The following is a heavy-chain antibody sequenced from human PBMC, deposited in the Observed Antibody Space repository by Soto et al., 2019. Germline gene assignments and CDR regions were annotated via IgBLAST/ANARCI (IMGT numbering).Heavy chain of an antibody. J-gene: IGHJ4*02. CDR2: IKSWTDGGRV. V-gene: IGHV3-15*02. Sequence: EVPLVESGGALVKPGGSLTLSCAASGFTFNSAWMTWVRQAPGKGLEWVGRIKSWTDGGRVDTAAPVKGRFTISRDDSKNTFYLQRNSLKSEDTAVYYCPTCRREKSWTSFSCYGDGAYWGQGTLVTVSS. CDR3: PTCRREKSWTSFSCYGDGAY. CDR1: GFTFNSAW. D-gene: IGHD3-22*01.